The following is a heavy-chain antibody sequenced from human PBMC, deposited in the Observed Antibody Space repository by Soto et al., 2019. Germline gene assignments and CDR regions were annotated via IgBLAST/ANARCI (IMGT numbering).Heavy chain of an antibody. CDR1: GSSIIGYY. V-gene: IGHV4-59*03. Sequence: SETLSLTCTFSGSSIIGYYWTWIRQSPERGLEWIGYIHYSGSANKNPSLNSRLTMSVDRSKSQFSMKLASVTAADTAVYYFAWGVGGSALNWFDPWGQGTLVTVSS. J-gene: IGHJ5*02. D-gene: IGHD3-16*01. CDR3: AWGVGGSALNWFDP. CDR2: IHYSGSA.